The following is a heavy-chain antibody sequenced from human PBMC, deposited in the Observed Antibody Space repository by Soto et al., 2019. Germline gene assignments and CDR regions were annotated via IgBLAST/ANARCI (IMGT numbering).Heavy chain of an antibody. V-gene: IGHV4-59*01. CDR3: ARVFITGDFDWPLDY. Sequence: SETLSLTCTVSGGSISSYYWSWIRQPPGKGLEWIGYIYYSGSTNYNPSLKSRVTISVDTSKNQFSLKLSSVTAADTAVYYCARVFITGDFDWPLDYWGQGTLVTVSP. CDR2: IYYSGST. J-gene: IGHJ4*02. D-gene: IGHD3-9*01. CDR1: GGSISSYY.